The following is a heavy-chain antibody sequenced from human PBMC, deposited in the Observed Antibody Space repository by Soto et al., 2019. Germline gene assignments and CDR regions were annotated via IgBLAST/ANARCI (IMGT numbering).Heavy chain of an antibody. V-gene: IGHV1-69*06. CDR1: GDTFTSYA. J-gene: IGHJ4*02. CDR2: IIPMFGTP. Sequence: QVQLVQSGAEVKKPGSSVKVSCTASGDTFTSYAFSWVRQAPGQGLEWMGGIIPMFGTPNYAQKFQGRLTVTATKSTSTVYMELSGLRSEDTAVYFCARSGVAGIDFWGQGTLVTVSS. CDR3: ARSGVAGIDF. D-gene: IGHD3-3*01.